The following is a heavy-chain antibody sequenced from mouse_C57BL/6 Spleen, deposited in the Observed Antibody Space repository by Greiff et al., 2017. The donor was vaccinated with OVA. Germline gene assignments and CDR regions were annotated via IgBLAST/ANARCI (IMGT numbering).Heavy chain of an antibody. CDR2: ISNDGSN. J-gene: IGHJ2*01. CDR3: ARDLAVDY. V-gene: IGHV3-6*01. Sequence: EVKLQESGPGLVKPSQSLSLTCSVTGYSITSGYYWNWIRQFPGNKLEWMGYISNDGSNNYNPSLKNRISITRDTSKNQCVLKLNSVTTEDTATYYCARDLAVDYWGQGTTLTVAS. CDR1: GYSITSGYY.